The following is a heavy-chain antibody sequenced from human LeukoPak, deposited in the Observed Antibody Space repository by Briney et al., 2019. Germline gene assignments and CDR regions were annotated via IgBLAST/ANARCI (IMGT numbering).Heavy chain of an antibody. Sequence: GASLQISCKGSGSIFTSYWIGWVRPLPGKGLEWMGIIYPGDSDTRYSPSFQGQVTISADKSISTAYLQWSSLKASDTAMYYCARHSDPSHGLWIDYWGQGTLVTVSS. J-gene: IGHJ4*02. CDR1: GSIFTSYW. V-gene: IGHV5-51*01. CDR2: IYPGDSDT. CDR3: ARHSDPSHGLWIDY. D-gene: IGHD5-18*01.